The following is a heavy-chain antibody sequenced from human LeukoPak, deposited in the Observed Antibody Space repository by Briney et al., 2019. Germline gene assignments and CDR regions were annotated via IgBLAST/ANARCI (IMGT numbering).Heavy chain of an antibody. CDR1: GGSISSSSYY. CDR2: IYYSGST. CDR3: ARLAPLGY. V-gene: IGHV4-39*01. D-gene: IGHD6-6*01. Sequence: SETLSLTCTVSGGSISSSSYYWGWIRQPPGKGLEWIGSIYYSGSTYYNPSLKSRVTISVDTSKNQFSLKLSSVTAADTAVYYCARLAPLGYWGRGTLVTVSS. J-gene: IGHJ4*02.